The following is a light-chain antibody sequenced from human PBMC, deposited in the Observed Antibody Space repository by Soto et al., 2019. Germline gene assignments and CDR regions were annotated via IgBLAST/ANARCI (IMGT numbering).Light chain of an antibody. CDR2: EVS. V-gene: IGLV2-14*01. J-gene: IGLJ1*01. CDR1: SSDIGGYDF. Sequence: QSALTQPASVSGSPGQSLTISCTGTSSDIGGYDFVSWYRQQPGKAPKLLIYEVSHRPSGVSSRFSASKSGNTASLTISGLQAEDEGDYYSSSYTISSTTVFGTGTKLTVL. CDR3: SSYTISSTTV.